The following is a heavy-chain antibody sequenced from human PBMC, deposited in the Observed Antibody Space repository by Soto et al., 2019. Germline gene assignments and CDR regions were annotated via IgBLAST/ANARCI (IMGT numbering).Heavy chain of an antibody. Sequence: EVQLVESGGGLVRPGGSLRLSCAASGFTFSYYWMHWVRQAPGKGLVWVSRIHSDGSSTNYADFVKGRVIISRDNARNAVDLQMNSVRVEDTAVYYCARGDRGAFDLWGQGTVVTVSS. V-gene: IGHV3-74*01. J-gene: IGHJ3*01. D-gene: IGHD1-26*01. CDR3: ARGDRGAFDL. CDR1: GFTFSYYW. CDR2: IHSDGSST.